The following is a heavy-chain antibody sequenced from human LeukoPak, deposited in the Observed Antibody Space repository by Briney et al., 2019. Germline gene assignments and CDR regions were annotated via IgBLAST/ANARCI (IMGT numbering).Heavy chain of an antibody. CDR1: GGSISGYY. J-gene: IGHJ5*02. CDR2: INYSGST. D-gene: IGHD6-19*01. V-gene: IGHV4-59*08. CDR3: ARKKKSIAVAGSWFDP. Sequence: SETLSLTCTVSGGSISGYYWSWIRQPPGKGLEWIGYINYSGSTNYNPSLKSRVTISVDTSKNQFSLKLSSVTAADTAVYYCARKKKSIAVAGSWFDPWGQGTLVTVSS.